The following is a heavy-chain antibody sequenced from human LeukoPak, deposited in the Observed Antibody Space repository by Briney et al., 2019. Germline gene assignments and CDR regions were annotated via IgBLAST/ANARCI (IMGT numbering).Heavy chain of an antibody. V-gene: IGHV4-34*01. CDR2: INHSGST. J-gene: IGHJ4*02. CDR1: GGSFSGYY. Sequence: PSETLSLTCAVYGGSFSGYYWSWIRQPPGKGLEWIGEINHSGSTNYNPSLKSRVTISVDTSKNQFSLKPSSVTAADTAVYYCASLTMIVVPWGQGTLGTVSS. CDR3: ASLTMIVVP. D-gene: IGHD3-22*01.